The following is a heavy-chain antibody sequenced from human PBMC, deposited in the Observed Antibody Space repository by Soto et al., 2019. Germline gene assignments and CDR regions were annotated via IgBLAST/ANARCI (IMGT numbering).Heavy chain of an antibody. CDR3: ARLIKSITGTTRYYYGMDV. D-gene: IGHD1-7*01. CDR1: GYTFTSYG. CDR2: ISAYNGNT. Sequence: ASVKVSCKASGYTFTSYGISWVRQAPGQGLDWMGWISAYNGNTNYAQKLQGRVTMTTDTSTSTAYMELRSLRSDDTAVYYCARLIKSITGTTRYYYGMDVWGQGTTVTVSS. V-gene: IGHV1-18*01. J-gene: IGHJ6*02.